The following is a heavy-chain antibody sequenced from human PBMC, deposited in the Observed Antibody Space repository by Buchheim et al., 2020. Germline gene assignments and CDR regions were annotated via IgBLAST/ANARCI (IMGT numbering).Heavy chain of an antibody. J-gene: IGHJ4*02. CDR2: IHLNGKT. D-gene: IGHD1-26*01. CDR1: GASIDIDNW. V-gene: IGHV4-4*02. CDR3: AREGAMPYVPGGY. Sequence: QIQLEESGPRLVEPSGTLSLTCAVSGASIDIDNWWSWVRQPPGKGLEWIGEIHLNGKTHYHPSLRSRGAISMDKSKNHLYLNLYSVSAADTAVYYCAREGAMPYVPGGYWGQGAL.